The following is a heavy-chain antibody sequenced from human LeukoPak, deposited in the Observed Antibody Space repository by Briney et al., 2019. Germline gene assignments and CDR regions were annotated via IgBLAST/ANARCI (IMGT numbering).Heavy chain of an antibody. CDR2: IKQDGSEK. CDR3: ARGRGGRYGKYYFDY. D-gene: IGHD3-16*01. Sequence: GGSLRLSCAASRFTFSSYWMSWVRQAPGKGLEWVANIKQDGSEKYYVDSVKGRFTISRDNAENSLYLQMNSLRAEDTAVYYCARGRGGRYGKYYFDYWGQGTLVTVSS. CDR1: RFTFSSYW. J-gene: IGHJ4*02. V-gene: IGHV3-7*01.